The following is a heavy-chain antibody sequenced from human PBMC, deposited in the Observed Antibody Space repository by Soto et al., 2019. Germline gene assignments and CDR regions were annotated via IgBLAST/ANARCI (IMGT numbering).Heavy chain of an antibody. CDR2: ISGGGSDT. V-gene: IGHV3-23*01. J-gene: IGHJ5*02. Sequence: GSLRLSCSASGFTFRSYAMSWVRQAPGKGLEWVSGISGGGSDTYYSDSVRGRFTISRDNSKNTLYLQMNSLRVEDSAVYFCAKDGSLEWFFPLDAWGQGTLVTVSS. CDR1: GFTFRSYA. D-gene: IGHD3-3*01. CDR3: AKDGSLEWFFPLDA.